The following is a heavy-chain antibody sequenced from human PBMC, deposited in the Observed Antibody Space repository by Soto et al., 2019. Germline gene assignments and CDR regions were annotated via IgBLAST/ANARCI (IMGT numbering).Heavy chain of an antibody. J-gene: IGHJ5*02. D-gene: IGHD6-13*01. CDR3: AKGVDSSSCNNWFAP. V-gene: IGHV3-23*01. Sequence: EVQLLESGGGLVQPGGSLRLSCAASGFTFSNYAMTWVRQAPGKGLEWVSGISGSGSSIYYADPVKGRFTIARDNSKNTLYLQMNSLRAEDTAGYYCAKGVDSSSCNNWFAPWCQGTLGTVSS. CDR1: GFTFSNYA. CDR2: ISGSGSSI.